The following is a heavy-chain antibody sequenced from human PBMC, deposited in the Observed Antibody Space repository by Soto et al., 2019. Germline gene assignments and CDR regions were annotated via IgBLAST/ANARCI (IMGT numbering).Heavy chain of an antibody. D-gene: IGHD1-1*01. J-gene: IGHJ6*02. Sequence: GGSLRLSCAASGFTFSNAWMSWVRQAPRKGLEWVGRIKSRTDGGTTDYAAPVKGRFTISRDDSKNTLYLQMNILKTEDTAVYYCTTDWNYYYYYGMDVWGQGTTVTVSS. V-gene: IGHV3-15*01. CDR3: TTDWNYYYYYGMDV. CDR2: IKSRTDGGTT. CDR1: GFTFSNAW.